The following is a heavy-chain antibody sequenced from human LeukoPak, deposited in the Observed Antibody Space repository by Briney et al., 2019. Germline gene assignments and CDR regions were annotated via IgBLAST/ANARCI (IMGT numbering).Heavy chain of an antibody. V-gene: IGHV3-74*01. CDR1: GFTFSSYW. CDR3: ASYYGSGSYFDY. Sequence: PGGSLRLSCAASGFTFSSYWMHWVRQAPGKGLGWVSRINSDGSSTSYADSVKGRFTISRDNAKNTLYLQMNSLRAEDTAVYYCASYYGSGSYFDYWGQGTLVTVSS. J-gene: IGHJ4*02. CDR2: INSDGSST. D-gene: IGHD3-10*01.